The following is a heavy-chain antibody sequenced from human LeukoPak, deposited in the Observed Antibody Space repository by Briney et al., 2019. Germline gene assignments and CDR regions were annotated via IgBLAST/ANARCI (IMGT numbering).Heavy chain of an antibody. V-gene: IGHV4-34*01. CDR3: ARAGTSGGKYCSSTSCSSYFDY. CDR1: GGSFSGYY. Sequence: SETLSLTCAVYGGSFSGYYWSWIRQPPGKGLEWIGEINHSGSTNYNPSLKSRVTISVDTSKNQFSLKLSSVTAADTAVYYCARAGTSGGKYCSSTSCSSYFDYWGQGTLVTVSS. J-gene: IGHJ4*02. CDR2: INHSGST. D-gene: IGHD2-2*01.